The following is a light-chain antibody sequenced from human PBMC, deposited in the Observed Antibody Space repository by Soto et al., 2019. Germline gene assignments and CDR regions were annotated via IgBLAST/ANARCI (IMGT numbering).Light chain of an antibody. CDR1: QSVGSSY. V-gene: IGKV3-20*01. CDR3: QQYGSSPLT. J-gene: IGKJ4*01. Sequence: EIVFTQSPGTLSLSPRERATLSCRASQSVGSSYLAWYQQKPGQAPKVLIYRASSRATGIPDRFSGSGSGTDFTLTISRLEPEDFAVYYCQQYGSSPLTFGGGTKVDIK. CDR2: RAS.